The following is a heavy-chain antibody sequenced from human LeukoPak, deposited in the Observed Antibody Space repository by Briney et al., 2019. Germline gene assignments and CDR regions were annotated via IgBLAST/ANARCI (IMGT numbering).Heavy chain of an antibody. CDR3: ARDLHLGWFDS. V-gene: IGHV4-59*01. CDR1: GDSINSYY. D-gene: IGHD7-27*01. CDR2: IHYGENT. J-gene: IGHJ5*01. Sequence: SETLSLTCTVSGDSINSYYWKWIRQPPGKGLEWIGYIHYGENTNYNPSLKSRVTISLDTSRKFFSLNLSSVTAADTAVYYCARDLHLGWFDSWGQGTLVHVSS.